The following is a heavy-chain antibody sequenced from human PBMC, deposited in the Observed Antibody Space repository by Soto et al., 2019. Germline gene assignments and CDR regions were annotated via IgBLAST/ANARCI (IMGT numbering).Heavy chain of an antibody. Sequence: NPSETLSLTCAVSGGSISSSNWWSWVRQPPGKGLEWIGEIYHSGSTNYNPSLKSRVTISVDKSKNQFSLKLSSVTAADTAVYYCARRITIFGVVISYYFGYWGQGTLVTVSS. V-gene: IGHV4-4*02. CDR1: GGSISSSNW. D-gene: IGHD3-3*01. CDR2: IYHSGST. CDR3: ARRITIFGVVISYYFGY. J-gene: IGHJ4*02.